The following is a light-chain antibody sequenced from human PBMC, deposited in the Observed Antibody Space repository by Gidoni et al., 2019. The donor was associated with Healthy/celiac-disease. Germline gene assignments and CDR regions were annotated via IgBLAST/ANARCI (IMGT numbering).Light chain of an antibody. V-gene: IGKV3-20*01. CDR1: QNDRSSY. CDR3: QQYGSSLPLT. CDR2: CAS. Sequence: IVLTQSPGTLSLSPGARATLSCRANQNDRSSYLAWYHQKPGQAPRPLIYCASSRATGIPDRFIGSGSATDFTPTISSLEPEDFVAYYCQQYGSSLPLTFGGGTKVEIK. J-gene: IGKJ4*01.